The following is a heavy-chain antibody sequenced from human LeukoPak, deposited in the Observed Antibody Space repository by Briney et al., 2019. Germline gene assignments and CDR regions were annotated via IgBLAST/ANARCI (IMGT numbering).Heavy chain of an antibody. Sequence: GESLKISCKGSGYSFISYWIGWVRQMPGKGLEWMGIIYPGDSDTRYSPSFQGQVTISADKSISTAYLQWSSLKASDTAMYYCARLYYYDSSGYYPRPGAIDYWGQGTLVTVSS. CDR1: GYSFISYW. CDR2: IYPGDSDT. D-gene: IGHD3-22*01. J-gene: IGHJ4*02. V-gene: IGHV5-51*01. CDR3: ARLYYYDSSGYYPRPGAIDY.